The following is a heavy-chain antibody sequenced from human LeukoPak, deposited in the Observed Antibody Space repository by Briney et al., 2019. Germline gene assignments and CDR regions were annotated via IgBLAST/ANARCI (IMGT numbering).Heavy chain of an antibody. Sequence: PGGSLRLSCAASGFTFSSYAMSWVRQAPGKGLEWVSVISGSGDNTYYADSVKGRFTISRDNSKTTLYLQMNSLRTEDTAVYYCARRRGSFHFDYWGQGTLVTVSS. V-gene: IGHV3-23*01. CDR3: ARRRGSFHFDY. D-gene: IGHD2-21*01. CDR1: GFTFSSYA. CDR2: ISGSGDNT. J-gene: IGHJ4*02.